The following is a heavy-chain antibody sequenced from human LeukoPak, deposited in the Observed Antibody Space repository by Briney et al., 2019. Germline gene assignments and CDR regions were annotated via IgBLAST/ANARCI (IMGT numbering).Heavy chain of an antibody. D-gene: IGHD6-19*01. V-gene: IGHV1-69*04. CDR1: GGTFSSYA. CDR2: IIPTLGIA. J-gene: IGHJ5*02. CDR3: ARERGSSGWYVGWFDP. Sequence: SVKVPCKASGGTFSSYAISWVRQAPGQGLEWMGRIIPTLGIANYAQKFQGRVTITADKSTSTAYMELSSLRSEDTAVYYCARERGSSGWYVGWFDPWGQGTLVTVSS.